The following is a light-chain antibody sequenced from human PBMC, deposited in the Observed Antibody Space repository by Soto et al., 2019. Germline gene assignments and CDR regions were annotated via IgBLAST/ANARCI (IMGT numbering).Light chain of an antibody. J-gene: IGKJ1*01. CDR3: QLYVSSSWM. CDR1: ANVGSAH. CDR2: GSS. V-gene: IGKV3-20*01. Sequence: VLTQTPGTLSLSPGEGATLSCRTSANVGSAHFALHAQHPGQAPRLLMYGSSSRADGIPERFSRRAYEPDFTHTISSLEPEDFAIYYCQLYVSSSWMFGQGTKVDIK.